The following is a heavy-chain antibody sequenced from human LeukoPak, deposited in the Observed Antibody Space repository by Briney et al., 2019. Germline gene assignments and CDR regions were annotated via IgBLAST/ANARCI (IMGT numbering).Heavy chain of an antibody. Sequence: GGSLRLSCAASGFTFSSYEMNWVRQAPGKGLEWVSYISSSGSTIYYADSVKGRFTISRDNAKNSLYLQMNSLRAEDTAVYYCARALNYYDSSGYGLDYWGQGTLVTVSS. CDR2: ISSSGSTI. V-gene: IGHV3-48*03. D-gene: IGHD3-22*01. J-gene: IGHJ4*02. CDR3: ARALNYYDSSGYGLDY. CDR1: GFTFSSYE.